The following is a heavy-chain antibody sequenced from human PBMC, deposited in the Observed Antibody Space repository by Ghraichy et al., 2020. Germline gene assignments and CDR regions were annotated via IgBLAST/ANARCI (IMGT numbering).Heavy chain of an antibody. J-gene: IGHJ4*02. Sequence: GGSLRLSFLGSGYSCISYWIGWVRQMPGKGLEWMGIIYPGDSETRYSPSFQGHVTISADKSISTAYLQWSSLKASDTAMYYCARVDQRTPDYWGQGTLVTVSS. D-gene: IGHD1/OR15-1a*01. CDR1: GYSCISYW. CDR3: ARVDQRTPDY. V-gene: IGHV5-51*01. CDR2: IYPGDSET.